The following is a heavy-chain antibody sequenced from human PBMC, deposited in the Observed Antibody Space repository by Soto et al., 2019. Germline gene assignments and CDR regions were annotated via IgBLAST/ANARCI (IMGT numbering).Heavy chain of an antibody. CDR3: ARDGGVAATLATYFDY. V-gene: IGHV3-21*01. Sequence: GGSLRLSCAASGFTFNSYSMNWVRQAPGKGLEWVSSMSRSSRYIYYADSVKGRFTISRDNARNSVYLQMNSLRAEDTAVYYCARDGGVAATLATYFDYWGQGTLLTVSS. J-gene: IGHJ4*02. CDR1: GFTFNSYS. CDR2: MSRSSRYI. D-gene: IGHD2-15*01.